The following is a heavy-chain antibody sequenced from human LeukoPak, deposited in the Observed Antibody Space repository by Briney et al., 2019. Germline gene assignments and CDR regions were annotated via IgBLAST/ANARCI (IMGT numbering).Heavy chain of an antibody. CDR2: INLGGGT. V-gene: IGHV4-34*01. CDR3: ARCRLAARRPYIDD. CDR1: GGSFRGYN. J-gene: IGHJ4*02. Sequence: PPETLTLTCAASGGSFRGYNRNWTRQPPGKGLNWIGEINLGGGTNYNPSLKSRVTITVGTFQSQLSLKHSSVTAADTAVYYGARCRLAARRPYIDDLGRGTLVTVSS. D-gene: IGHD6-6*01.